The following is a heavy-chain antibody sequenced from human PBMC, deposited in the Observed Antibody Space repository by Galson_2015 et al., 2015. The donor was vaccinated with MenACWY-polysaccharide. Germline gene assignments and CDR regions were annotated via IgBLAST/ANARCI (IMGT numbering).Heavy chain of an antibody. V-gene: IGHV1-69*02. J-gene: IGHJ4*02. CDR2: IIPIAGMV. CDR1: GYNFTS. D-gene: IGHD2-8*02. CDR3: ARVDCTGTTCYFAH. Sequence: SVKVSCKASGYNFTSVRQAPRQGLAWMGRIIPIAGMVNYAQKFQGRVTITADRSTSTAQLELSSLTSEDTAVYYCARVDCTGTTCYFAHWGQGTLVTVSS.